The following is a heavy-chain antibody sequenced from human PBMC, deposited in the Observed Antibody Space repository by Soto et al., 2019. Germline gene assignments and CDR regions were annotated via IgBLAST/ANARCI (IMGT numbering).Heavy chain of an antibody. Sequence: PSETLSLTCAVYGGSFSGYYWSWIRQPPGKGLEWIGEINHSGSTYYNPSLKSRVTISVDTSKNQFSLKLSSVTAADTAVYYCARPSTPGIAVVGTWDDAFDIWGQGTMVTVSS. CDR3: ARPSTPGIAVVGTWDDAFDI. CDR1: GGSFSGYY. V-gene: IGHV4-34*01. J-gene: IGHJ3*02. CDR2: INHSGST. D-gene: IGHD6-19*01.